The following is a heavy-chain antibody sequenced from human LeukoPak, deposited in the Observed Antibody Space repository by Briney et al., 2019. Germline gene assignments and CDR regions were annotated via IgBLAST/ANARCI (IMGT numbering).Heavy chain of an antibody. J-gene: IGHJ5*02. CDR2: ISAYNGNT. Sequence: ASVKVSCRAPGGTFSTYSISWVRQAPGQGLEWMGWISAYNGNTNYAQKLQGRVTMTTDTSTSTAYMELRSLRSDDTAVYYCARLYGDYGGFWFDPWGQGTLVTVSS. V-gene: IGHV1-18*01. CDR3: ARLYGDYGGFWFDP. CDR1: GGTFSTYS. D-gene: IGHD4-17*01.